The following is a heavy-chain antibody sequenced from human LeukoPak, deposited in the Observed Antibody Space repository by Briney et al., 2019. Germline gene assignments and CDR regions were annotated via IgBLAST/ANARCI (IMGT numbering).Heavy chain of an antibody. CDR1: GFKLNTYG. CDR3: AREFRGNDGFDV. V-gene: IGHV3-33*01. CDR2: IWYDGSNK. J-gene: IGHJ3*01. Sequence: GGSLRLSRAASGFKLNTYGMHWVRQAPGEGLEWVAIIWYDGSNKHYADSVKGRFTISRDDSKNTLYLQMNSLRAEDTALYYCAREFRGNDGFDVWGQGTVVTVSS. D-gene: IGHD4-23*01.